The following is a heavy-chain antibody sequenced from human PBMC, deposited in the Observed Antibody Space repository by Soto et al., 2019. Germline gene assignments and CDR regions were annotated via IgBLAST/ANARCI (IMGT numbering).Heavy chain of an antibody. CDR2: ISSSSSYI. CDR1: GFTFSSYS. J-gene: IGHJ4*02. Sequence: PGGSLRRSCAASGFTFSSYSMNWVRQAPGKGLEWVSSISSSSSYIYYADSVKGRFTISRDNAKNSLYLQMNSLRAEDTAVYYCARDPSRYCSSTICSVYWGQGTLVTVSS. CDR3: ARDPSRYCSSTICSVY. D-gene: IGHD2-2*01. V-gene: IGHV3-21*01.